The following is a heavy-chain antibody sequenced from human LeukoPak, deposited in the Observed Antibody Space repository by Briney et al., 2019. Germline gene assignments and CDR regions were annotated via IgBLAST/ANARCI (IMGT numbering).Heavy chain of an antibody. J-gene: IGHJ2*01. D-gene: IGHD3-10*01. CDR2: IYTSGST. Sequence: SETLSLTCTVSGGSISSYYWSWIRQPAGKGLEWIGRIYTSGSTNYNPSLKSRASMSIDTSKKQFSLRLTSVTGTDTAVYYCARHITNSGSAFDLWGRGTLVTVSS. CDR3: ARHITNSGSAFDL. CDR1: GGSISSYY. V-gene: IGHV4-4*07.